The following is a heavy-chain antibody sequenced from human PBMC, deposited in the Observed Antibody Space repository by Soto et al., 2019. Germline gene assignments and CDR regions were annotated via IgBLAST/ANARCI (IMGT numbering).Heavy chain of an antibody. D-gene: IGHD3-10*01. V-gene: IGHV4-61*01. J-gene: IGHJ6*02. CDR2: IYYSGST. CDR3: ARELVGGELDYYGMDV. CDR1: GGSVSSGSYY. Sequence: PSETLSLTCTVSGGSVSSGSYYWSLIRQPPGKGLEWIGYIYYSGSTNYNPSLKSRVTISVDTSKNQFSLKLSSVTAADTAVYYCARELVGGELDYYGMDVWGQGTTVTVSS.